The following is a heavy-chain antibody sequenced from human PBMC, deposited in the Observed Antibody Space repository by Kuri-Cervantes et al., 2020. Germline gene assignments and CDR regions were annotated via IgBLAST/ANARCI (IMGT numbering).Heavy chain of an antibody. D-gene: IGHD1/OR15-1a*01. Sequence: SETLSLTCAVYGGSFSGYYWSWIRQPPGKGLEWIGEINHSGSTNYNPSLKSRVTISVDTSKNQFSLKLNSVTAADTAVYYCARTEAGGGTAEFDYWGQGTLVTVSS. J-gene: IGHJ4*02. CDR3: ARTEAGGGTAEFDY. CDR1: GGSFSGYY. V-gene: IGHV4-34*01. CDR2: INHSGST.